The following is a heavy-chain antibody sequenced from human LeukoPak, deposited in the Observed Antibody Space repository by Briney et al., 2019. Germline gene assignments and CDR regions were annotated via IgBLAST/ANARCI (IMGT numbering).Heavy chain of an antibody. CDR2: IYWDDDK. J-gene: IGHJ4*02. CDR3: ALSYYYDSSGYAPPDY. CDR1: GFSLRTPGVG. D-gene: IGHD3-22*01. V-gene: IGHV2-5*02. Sequence: SGPTLVNPTQTLTLTCSFSGFSLRTPGVGVGWIRQPPGKALEWLAVIYWDDDKRLSPSLVPRLAITKDTSKNQVVLRMTDMDPVDTATYYCALSYYYDSSGYAPPDYWGQGTLVTVSS.